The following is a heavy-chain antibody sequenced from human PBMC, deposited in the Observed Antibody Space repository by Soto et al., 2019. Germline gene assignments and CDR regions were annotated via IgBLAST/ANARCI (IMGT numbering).Heavy chain of an antibody. Sequence: SETPSLTCTVSGDSISSYYWSWIRQPPGKGLEWIGYIYYSGSTNYNPSLKSRVTMSVDTSKNQFSLKLSSVTAADTAVYYCARLFGYSGYDHFDYWGQGTLVTVSS. CDR1: GDSISSYY. V-gene: IGHV4-59*08. D-gene: IGHD5-12*01. J-gene: IGHJ4*02. CDR3: ARLFGYSGYDHFDY. CDR2: IYYSGST.